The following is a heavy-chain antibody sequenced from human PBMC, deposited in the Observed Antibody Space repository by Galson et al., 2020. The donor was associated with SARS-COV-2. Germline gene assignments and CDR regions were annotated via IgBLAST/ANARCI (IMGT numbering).Heavy chain of an antibody. CDR3: ARGPDYYGLYYYYMDV. J-gene: IGHJ6*03. CDR2: ISPHSGGT. V-gene: IGHV1-2*02. D-gene: IGHD3-10*01. Sequence: ASVKVSCKASGYIFTGYYMHWVRQAPGQGLEWMGWISPHSGGTNYAQKFQGRVTMTRDTSINTAYMELSRLRSDDTAVYYCARGPDYYGLYYYYMDVWGKGTTVTVSS. CDR1: GYIFTGYY.